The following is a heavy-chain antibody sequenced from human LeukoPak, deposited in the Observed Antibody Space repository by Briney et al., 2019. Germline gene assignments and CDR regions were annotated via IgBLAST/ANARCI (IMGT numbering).Heavy chain of an antibody. CDR3: VKGYCSGDNCAQFGD. D-gene: IGHD2-15*01. J-gene: IGHJ4*02. CDR2: IKPKTDGGTA. Sequence: GGSLRLSCAASGFTFSNAWMSWVRQAPGKGLEWVGRIKPKTDGGTADYAAPVKGRFTISRDDSKNTLYLQMNSLKTEDTAVYYCVKGYCSGDNCAQFGDWGQGTLVTVSS. CDR1: GFTFSNAW. V-gene: IGHV3-15*01.